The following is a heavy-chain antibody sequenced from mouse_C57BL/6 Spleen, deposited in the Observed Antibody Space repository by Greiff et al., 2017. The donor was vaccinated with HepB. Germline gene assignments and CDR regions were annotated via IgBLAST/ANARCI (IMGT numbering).Heavy chain of an antibody. J-gene: IGHJ2*01. CDR2: INPYNGGT. CDR1: GYTFTDYY. V-gene: IGHV1-19*01. D-gene: IGHD1-1*01. CDR3: ARGLLRSHFDY. Sequence: VQLQQSGPVLVKPGASVKMSCKASGYTFTDYYMNWVKQSHGKSLEWIGVINPYNGGTSYNQKFKGKATLTVDKSSSTAYMELNSLTSEDSAVYYCARGLLRSHFDYWGKAPLSQSPQ.